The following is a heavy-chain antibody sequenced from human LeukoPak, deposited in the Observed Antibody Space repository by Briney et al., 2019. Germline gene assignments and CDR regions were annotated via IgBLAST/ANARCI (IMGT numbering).Heavy chain of an antibody. CDR3: ARDLGIAVANRGMDV. CDR1: GFTFSSYA. V-gene: IGHV3-30-3*01. CDR2: ISYDGSNK. Sequence: GGSLRLSCAASGFTFSSYAMPWVRQAPGKGLEWVAVISYDGSNKYYADSVKGRFTISRDNSKNTLYLQMNSLRAEDTAVYYCARDLGIAVANRGMDVWGQGTTVTVSS. D-gene: IGHD6-19*01. J-gene: IGHJ6*02.